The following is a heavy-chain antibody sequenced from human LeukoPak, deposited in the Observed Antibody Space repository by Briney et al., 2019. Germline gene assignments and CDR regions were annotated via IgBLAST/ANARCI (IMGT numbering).Heavy chain of an antibody. CDR1: GFTVSSNY. J-gene: IGHJ2*01. CDR3: SRVIYWTWYFDL. CDR2: IYSGGST. V-gene: IGHV3-66*01. Sequence: GGSLRLSCAASGFTVSSNYMSWVRQAPGKGLEWVSVIYSGGSTYYADSVKGRFTISRDDSKNIAQLHMNSLKTDDTAVYYCSRVIYWTWYFDLWGRGTLVTVSS. D-gene: IGHD3/OR15-3a*01.